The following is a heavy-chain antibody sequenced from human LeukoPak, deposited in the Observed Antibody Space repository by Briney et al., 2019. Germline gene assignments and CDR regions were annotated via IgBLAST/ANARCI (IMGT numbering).Heavy chain of an antibody. D-gene: IGHD6-19*01. Sequence: GSGPTLVKPTQTLTLTCTFSGFSLSTSGVGLGWIRQPPGKALEWLALIYWDDDKRYSPSLKSRLTITKDTSKNQVVLTMTDMDPVDTATYYCAHNLDVSRDIAVAPFDPWGQGTLVTVSS. J-gene: IGHJ5*02. CDR2: IYWDDDK. CDR3: AHNLDVSRDIAVAPFDP. V-gene: IGHV2-5*02. CDR1: GFSLSTSGVG.